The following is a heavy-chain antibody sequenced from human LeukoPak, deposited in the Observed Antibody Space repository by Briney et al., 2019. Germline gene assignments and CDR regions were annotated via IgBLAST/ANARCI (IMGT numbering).Heavy chain of an antibody. V-gene: IGHV4-4*09. Sequence: SETLFLTCTVSGGSISSYYWSWIRQPPGKGLEWIGYIYTSGSTNYNPSLKSRVTISVDTSKNQFSLKLSSVTAADTAVYYCARQVGSFDPWGQGTLVTVSS. J-gene: IGHJ5*02. CDR3: ARQVGSFDP. CDR1: GGSISSYY. D-gene: IGHD3-10*01. CDR2: IYTSGST.